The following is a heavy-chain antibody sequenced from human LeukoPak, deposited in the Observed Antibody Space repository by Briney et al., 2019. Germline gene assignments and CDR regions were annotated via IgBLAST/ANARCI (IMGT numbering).Heavy chain of an antibody. CDR1: GGSINSYY. CDR2: IYNSGST. Sequence: PSETLSLTCSVSGGSINSYYWSWIRQPPGKGLEWIGHIYNSGSTNYNPSLKSRVTISVDTSKNQFSLKLSSVTAADMAVYYCARNRDVYNDWGQGTLVTVSS. V-gene: IGHV4-59*01. CDR3: ARNRDVYND. J-gene: IGHJ4*02. D-gene: IGHD5-24*01.